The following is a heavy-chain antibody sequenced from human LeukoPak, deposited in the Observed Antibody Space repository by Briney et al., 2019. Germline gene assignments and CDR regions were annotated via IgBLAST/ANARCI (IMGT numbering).Heavy chain of an antibody. V-gene: IGHV3-53*01. Sequence: GGSLRLSCAASGFTVSSNYMSWVRQAPGKGLEWVSVIYSGGSTYYADSVKGRFTISRDNSKNTLYLQMNSLRAEDTAVYYCARGSVNYYDSSGYYFDYWGQGTLVTVSS. J-gene: IGHJ4*02. CDR1: GFTVSSNY. CDR2: IYSGGST. CDR3: ARGSVNYYDSSGYYFDY. D-gene: IGHD3-22*01.